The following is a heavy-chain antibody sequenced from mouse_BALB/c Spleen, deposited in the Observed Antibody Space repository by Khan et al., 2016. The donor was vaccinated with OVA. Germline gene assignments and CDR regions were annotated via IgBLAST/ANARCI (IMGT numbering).Heavy chain of an antibody. CDR3: ARVYGGDFDY. Sequence: EVQLQESGPGLVKPSQSLSLTCTVTGYSITTDYAWNWIRQFPGNKLEWMGYISYSGNTKYNPSLKSRISITRDTSKNQFFLQLKSVTTEDTARYYCARVYGGDFDYWGQGPTLTVSS. V-gene: IGHV3-2*02. J-gene: IGHJ2*01. CDR2: ISYSGNT. D-gene: IGHD1-1*01. CDR1: GYSITTDYA.